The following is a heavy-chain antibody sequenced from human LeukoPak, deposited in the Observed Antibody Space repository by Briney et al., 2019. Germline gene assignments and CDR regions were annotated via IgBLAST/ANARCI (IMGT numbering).Heavy chain of an antibody. Sequence: GESLKISCKGSGYSFTSYWIGWVRQMPGKGLEWMGIIYPGDSDTRYSPSFQGQVTISADKSISTAYLQWSSLKASDTAMYYCAGLGAVHGSGSDWFDPWGQGTLVTVSS. CDR3: AGLGAVHGSGSDWFDP. CDR2: IYPGDSDT. D-gene: IGHD3-10*01. J-gene: IGHJ5*02. CDR1: GYSFTSYW. V-gene: IGHV5-51*01.